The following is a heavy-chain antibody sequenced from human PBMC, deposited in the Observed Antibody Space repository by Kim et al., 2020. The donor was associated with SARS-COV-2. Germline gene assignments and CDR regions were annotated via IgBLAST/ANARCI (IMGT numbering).Heavy chain of an antibody. Sequence: SETLSLTCTVSGYSIDRSNYYWGWIRQPPGKGLEWIGSIYYHGSAYYNPSLKSRVTIAVDTSKNQFSLNLRSVTAADTAVYYCARLEFGSGDYWGQGTLVTVSS. CDR1: GYSIDRSNYY. CDR3: ARLEFGSGDY. CDR2: IYYHGSA. D-gene: IGHD3-10*01. V-gene: IGHV4-39*01. J-gene: IGHJ4*02.